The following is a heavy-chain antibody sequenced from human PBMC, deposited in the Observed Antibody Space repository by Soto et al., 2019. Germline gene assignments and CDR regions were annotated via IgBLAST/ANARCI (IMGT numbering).Heavy chain of an antibody. CDR3: ARGGSSAFRQLLVLDH. V-gene: IGHV1-18*01. CDR1: GYTFTNYG. CDR2: ISTYNGDT. J-gene: IGHJ4*02. D-gene: IGHD6-19*01. Sequence: QVQVVQSGAEVKKPGASVKVSCKGSGYTFTNYGISWVRQAPGQGLEWMGWISTYNGDTNYVQKFEDRVTMTTDKPTTTAYMELRSLRSDDTAVYYCARGGSSAFRQLLVLDHWGQGTLVTVST.